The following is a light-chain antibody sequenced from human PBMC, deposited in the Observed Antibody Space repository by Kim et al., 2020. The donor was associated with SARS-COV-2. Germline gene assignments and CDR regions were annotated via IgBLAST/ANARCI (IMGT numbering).Light chain of an antibody. V-gene: IGLV1-51*01. J-gene: IGLJ2*01. CDR2: DNN. CDR3: GTWDSSLSEGV. Sequence: QSALTQPPSVSAAPGQKVTISCSGSSSNIGNNYVSWYQQLPGTAPKLLIYDNNKRPSGIPDRFSGSKSGTSATLGITGLQTGDEADYYCGTWDSSLSEGVFGGGTQLTVL. CDR1: SSNIGNNY.